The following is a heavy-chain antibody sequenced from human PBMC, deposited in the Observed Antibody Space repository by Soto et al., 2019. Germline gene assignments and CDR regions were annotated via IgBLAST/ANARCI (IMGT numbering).Heavy chain of an antibody. Sequence: QVQLVQSGAEVKKPGSSVKVSCKASGGTFSSYAISWVRQAPGQGLEWMGGSNPIFGTANYAQKFQGRVTITADESTSTAYMELRSLRSEDTAVYYFARSVLHSGSGNYAYNYYYYYGMDIWGQGTTVTVSS. CDR3: ARSVLHSGSGNYAYNYYYYYGMDI. J-gene: IGHJ6*02. V-gene: IGHV1-69*01. CDR2: SNPIFGTA. CDR1: GGTFSSYA. D-gene: IGHD3-10*01.